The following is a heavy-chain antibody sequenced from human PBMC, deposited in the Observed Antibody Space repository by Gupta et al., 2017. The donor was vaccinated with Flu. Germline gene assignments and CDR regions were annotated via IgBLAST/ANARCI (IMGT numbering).Heavy chain of an antibody. D-gene: IGHD2-2*01. CDR1: GGPISSSNNY. CDR3: VRETSSTSWVGP. CDR2: VHYSGNT. J-gene: IGHJ5*02. V-gene: IGHV4-39*01. Sequence: QLQLQESGPGLVKPSETLSLTCSVSGGPISSSNNYWAWIRQPPGKGLEWIGSVHYSGNTYYRPSLRGQFTISIDTAKNQFSLKVNSVTDADTAVYYCVRETSSTSWVGPWGQGTVVTVSS.